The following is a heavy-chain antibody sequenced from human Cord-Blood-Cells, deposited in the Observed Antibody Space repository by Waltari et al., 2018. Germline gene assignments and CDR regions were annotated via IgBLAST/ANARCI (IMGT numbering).Heavy chain of an antibody. J-gene: IGHJ4*02. Sequence: EVQLVESGGGLVQPGGSLRLSGAASGFPFSSYWMSWVCQAPGKGLEWVANIKQDGSEKYYVDSVKGRFTISRDNAKNSLYLQMNSLRAEDTAVYYCVRAHPGYSSSWYYWGQGTLVTVSS. CDR2: IKQDGSEK. V-gene: IGHV3-7*01. CDR1: GFPFSSYW. CDR3: VRAHPGYSSSWYY. D-gene: IGHD6-13*01.